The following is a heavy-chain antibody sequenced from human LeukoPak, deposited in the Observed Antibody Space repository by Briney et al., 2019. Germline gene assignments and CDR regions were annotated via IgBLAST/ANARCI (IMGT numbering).Heavy chain of an antibody. J-gene: IGHJ4*02. CDR3: ARHFAYSSSSYFDY. CDR1: GGSISGYY. D-gene: IGHD6-6*01. CDR2: IHYSGST. V-gene: IGHV4-59*08. Sequence: SETLSLTCTVSGGSISGYYWSWIRQPPGKGLEWIAYIHYSGSTKYNPSLKSRVTVSVDTSKNQFSLKLSSVSAADTAVYYCARHFAYSSSSYFDYWGQGSLVTVSS.